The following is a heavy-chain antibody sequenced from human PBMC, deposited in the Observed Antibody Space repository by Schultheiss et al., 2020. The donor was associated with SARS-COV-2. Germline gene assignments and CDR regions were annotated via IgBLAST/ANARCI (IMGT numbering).Heavy chain of an antibody. CDR2: ISGSGSST. CDR1: GFTFSSYT. D-gene: IGHD3-16*01. V-gene: IGHV3-23*01. Sequence: GGSLRLSCAASGFTFSSYTMSWVRQAPGKGLEWVSAISGSGSSTYYADSVKGRFTISRDNSKNTLYLQMNSLRAEDTAVYYCAKALHWGYCYYGMDVWGQGTTVTVSS. J-gene: IGHJ6*02. CDR3: AKALHWGYCYYGMDV.